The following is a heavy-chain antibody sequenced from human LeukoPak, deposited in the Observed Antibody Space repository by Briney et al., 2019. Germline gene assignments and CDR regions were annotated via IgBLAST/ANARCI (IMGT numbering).Heavy chain of an antibody. CDR3: AKDPSLITMVRGVLKLSYYFDS. CDR2: ISYDGSNK. V-gene: IGHV3-30*18. Sequence: GGSLRLSCAASGFSFSSYWMHWVRQAPGKGLDWVAVISYDGSNKFYADSVKGRFTISRDNSKNTLYLQMNSLRAEDTAVYYCAKDPSLITMVRGVLKLSYYFDSWGQGTLVTVSS. J-gene: IGHJ4*02. D-gene: IGHD3-10*01. CDR1: GFSFSSYW.